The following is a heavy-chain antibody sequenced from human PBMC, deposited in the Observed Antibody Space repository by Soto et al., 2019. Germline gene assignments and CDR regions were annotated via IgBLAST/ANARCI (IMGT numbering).Heavy chain of an antibody. D-gene: IGHD6-19*01. CDR1: GFTFTNAW. Sequence: LRLSCAASGFTFTNAWMNLVRQAPGKGLELVGRIKSTIDGGTTDYAAPVKGRFTISRDDSKNTLYLQMNSLKTEDTAVYYCTTNAAVASLTTFDYWGQGTLVTVSS. V-gene: IGHV3-15*07. CDR2: IKSTIDGGTT. CDR3: TTNAAVASLTTFDY. J-gene: IGHJ4*01.